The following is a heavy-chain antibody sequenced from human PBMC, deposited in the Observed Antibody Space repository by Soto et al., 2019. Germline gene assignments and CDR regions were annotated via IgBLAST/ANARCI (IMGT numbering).Heavy chain of an antibody. CDR1: GYTFISYA. J-gene: IGHJ4*02. V-gene: IGHV1-18*01. CDR3: ARVRLEMAMDFDY. D-gene: IGHD5-18*01. CDR2: ISADNGNT. Sequence: ASVKVSCKASGYTFISYAMNWVRQAPGQRLEWMGWISADNGNTNYAQKLQGRVTMTTDTSTSTAYMELRSLRSDDTAVYYCARVRLEMAMDFDYWGQGTLVTVSS.